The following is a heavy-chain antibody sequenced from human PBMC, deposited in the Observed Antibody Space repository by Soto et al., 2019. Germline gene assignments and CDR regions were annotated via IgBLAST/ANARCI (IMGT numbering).Heavy chain of an antibody. CDR2: ISAAGDP. CDR3: ARTDRDFYGLDV. V-gene: IGHV3-13*05. Sequence: EVQLVESGGGLVQPGGSLRLSCAASGFTFRNYDMHWVRQGTGKGLEWVSGISAAGDPDYADSVEGRFTISRENAQNSFFLQTNSLRVGDTAVYYCARTDRDFYGLDVWGQGTTVIGSS. CDR1: GFTFRNYD. J-gene: IGHJ6*02.